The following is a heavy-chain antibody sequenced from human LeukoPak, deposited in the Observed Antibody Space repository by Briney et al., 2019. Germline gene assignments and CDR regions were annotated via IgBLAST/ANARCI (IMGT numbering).Heavy chain of an antibody. J-gene: IGHJ4*02. V-gene: IGHV3-48*03. Sequence: GGSLRLSCAASGFTFSSYEMNWVRQAPGKGLEWVSYISSSGSTIYYAGSVKGRFTISRDNAKKSLYLQMNSLRVEDTGVYYCASWGEGALDNWGQGTLVTV. CDR1: GFTFSSYE. CDR2: ISSSGSTI. D-gene: IGHD1-26*01. CDR3: ASWGEGALDN.